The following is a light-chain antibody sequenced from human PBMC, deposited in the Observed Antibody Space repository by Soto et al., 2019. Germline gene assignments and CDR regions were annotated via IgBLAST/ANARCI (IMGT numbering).Light chain of an antibody. J-gene: IGKJ4*01. CDR1: QSVGRN. CDR3: QQYNYWPQLT. Sequence: EIVMAQSPATLSVSPGERATLSCRASQSVGRNLAWYQQKPGQAPRLLISGASTRATDIPARFSGSGSGTEFTLTISSLQSEDFAVYFCQQYNYWPQLTFGGGTKVEIK. CDR2: GAS. V-gene: IGKV3-15*01.